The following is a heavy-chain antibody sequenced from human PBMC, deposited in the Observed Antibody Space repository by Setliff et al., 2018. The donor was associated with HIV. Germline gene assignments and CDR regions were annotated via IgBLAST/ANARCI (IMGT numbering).Heavy chain of an antibody. CDR1: GGTFSNYG. V-gene: IGHV1-69*05. Sequence: GASVKVSCKASGGTFSNYGMSWVRQAPGQGLEWMGGIIPISGTANYAQKFQGRVTITTDESTSTAYMELSGLRSEDTAVYYCARDFGGYCSSMSCPGLFDPWGQGTLGTVS. CDR2: IIPISGTA. CDR3: ARDFGGYCSSMSCPGLFDP. J-gene: IGHJ5*02. D-gene: IGHD2-2*01.